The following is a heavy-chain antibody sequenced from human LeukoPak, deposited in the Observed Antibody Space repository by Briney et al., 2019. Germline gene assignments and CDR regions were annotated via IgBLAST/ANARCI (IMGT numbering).Heavy chain of an antibody. CDR3: ARGPHERSGYPDD. D-gene: IGHD3-22*01. Sequence: GGSLRLSCAASGFTFSSYAMSWVRQAPGKGLEWVSTISGSGGSTYYADSVKGRFTISRDNSKNTLYLQMNSLRAEDTAVYYCARGPHERSGYPDDWGQGTLVTVSS. CDR2: ISGSGGST. V-gene: IGHV3-23*01. J-gene: IGHJ4*02. CDR1: GFTFSSYA.